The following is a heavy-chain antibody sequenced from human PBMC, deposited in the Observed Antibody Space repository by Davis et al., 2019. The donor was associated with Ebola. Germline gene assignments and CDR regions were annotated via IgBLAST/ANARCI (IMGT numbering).Heavy chain of an antibody. CDR1: GFTFSSYG. V-gene: IGHV3-30*02. CDR3: AKDSGWFGYISHFDY. Sequence: PGGSLRLSCAASGFTFSSYGMHWVRQAPGKGLEWVAFIRYDGSTKHYADSVKGRFTVSRDPSKNMLFLQMNSLRVDDTAVYYCAKDSGWFGYISHFDYWGQGTLVTVSS. CDR2: IRYDGSTK. J-gene: IGHJ4*02. D-gene: IGHD3-10*01.